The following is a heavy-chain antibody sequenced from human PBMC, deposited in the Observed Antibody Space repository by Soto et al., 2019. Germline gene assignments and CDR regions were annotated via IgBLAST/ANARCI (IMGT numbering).Heavy chain of an antibody. J-gene: IGHJ3*02. CDR2: IWYDGSNK. D-gene: IGHD3-10*01. CDR3: ARDPGPRDYYGSASAFDI. CDR1: GFTFSSYG. V-gene: IGHV3-33*01. Sequence: GGSLRLSCAASGFTFSSYGMHWVRQAPGKGLEWVAVIWYDGSNKYYADSVKGRFTISRDNSKNTLYLQMNSLRAEDTAVYYCARDPGPRDYYGSASAFDIWGQGTMVTVSS.